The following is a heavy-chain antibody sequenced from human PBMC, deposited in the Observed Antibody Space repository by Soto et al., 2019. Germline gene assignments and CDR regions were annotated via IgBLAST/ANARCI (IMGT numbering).Heavy chain of an antibody. Sequence: QVQLVQSGGEVKKPGASVTVSCKASGYTFINYHITWVRQAPGQGLEWMAWINTYNGMTDYAQRFQGRVTMHRDTSTSTAYMELRNLGSDDTAVYFCAKSPRGEMATDWGQGTLVTVSS. V-gene: IGHV1-18*01. CDR3: AKSPRGEMATD. CDR1: GYTFINYH. J-gene: IGHJ4*02. CDR2: INTYNGMT. D-gene: IGHD5-12*01.